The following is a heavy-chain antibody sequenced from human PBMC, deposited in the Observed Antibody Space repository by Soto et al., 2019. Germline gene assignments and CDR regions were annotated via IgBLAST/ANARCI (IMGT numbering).Heavy chain of an antibody. Sequence: SQTLSLTCAISGDSVPSNSAAWNWIRQSPSRGLEWLGRTYYRSRWYNDYAVSVKSRITVNPDTSKNQFSLHLNSVTPEDTAVYYCAGTTSLQWYYFDYWGQGTLVTVSS. J-gene: IGHJ4*02. CDR2: TYYRSRWYN. CDR3: AGTTSLQWYYFDY. CDR1: GDSVPSNSAA. D-gene: IGHD1-7*01. V-gene: IGHV6-1*01.